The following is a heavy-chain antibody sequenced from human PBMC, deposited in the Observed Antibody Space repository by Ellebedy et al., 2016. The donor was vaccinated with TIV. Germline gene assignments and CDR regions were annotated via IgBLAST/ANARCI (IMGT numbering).Heavy chain of an antibody. CDR3: ARRGSYGDYAVQVNSWFDR. Sequence: GGSLRLSCVASGFSFRSYWMSWVRQAPGKGLEWVANIYQDGSAQYYADSVKGRFTISRDNAKNSLFLQMNSPRVEDTAVYYCARRGSYGDYAVQVNSWFDRWGRGTLVSVSS. CDR1: GFSFRSYW. V-gene: IGHV3-7*01. D-gene: IGHD4-17*01. CDR2: IYQDGSAQ. J-gene: IGHJ5*02.